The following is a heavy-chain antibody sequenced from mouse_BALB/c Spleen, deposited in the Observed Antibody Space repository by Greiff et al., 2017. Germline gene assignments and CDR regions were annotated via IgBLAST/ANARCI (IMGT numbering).Heavy chain of an antibody. D-gene: IGHD2-14*01. J-gene: IGHJ3*01. V-gene: IGHV5-6-4*01. CDR1: GFTFSSYT. CDR2: ISSGGGYT. CDR3: TRGDRYDWFAY. Sequence: EVQGVESGGGLVKPGGSLKLSCAASGFTFSSYTMSWVRQTPEKRLEWVATISSGGGYTYYPDSVKGRFTISRDNAKNTLYLQMSSLKSEDTAMYYCTRGDRYDWFAYWGQGTLVTVSA.